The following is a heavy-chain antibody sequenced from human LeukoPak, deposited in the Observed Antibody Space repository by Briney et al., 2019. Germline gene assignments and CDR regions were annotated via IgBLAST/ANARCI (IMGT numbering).Heavy chain of an antibody. V-gene: IGHV1-2*02. CDR2: INPNSGGT. CDR1: GYTFTGYY. Sequence: ASVKVSCKASGYTFTGYYMHWVRQVPGQGLEWMGWINPNSGGTNYAQKFQGRVTMTRDTSISTAYMELSRLRSDDTAVYYCARDGVCSSTSCYFYYYYGMDVWGQGTTVTVSS. J-gene: IGHJ6*02. CDR3: ARDGVCSSTSCYFYYYYGMDV. D-gene: IGHD2-2*01.